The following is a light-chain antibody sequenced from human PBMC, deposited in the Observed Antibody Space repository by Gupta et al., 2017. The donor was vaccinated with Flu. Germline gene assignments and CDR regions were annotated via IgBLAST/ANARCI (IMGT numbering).Light chain of an antibody. CDR1: QSISSW. CDR3: QQNNSYSGT. V-gene: IGKV1-5*03. J-gene: IGKJ1*01. Sequence: IQMTQSPSTLSASVGDRVTITCRASQSISSWLDWYQQKPGKAPKLLIYKASSLESGVPPRFSGSGSGTEFTLTISSLQPDDFATYYCQQNNSYSGTFGQGTKVEIK. CDR2: KAS.